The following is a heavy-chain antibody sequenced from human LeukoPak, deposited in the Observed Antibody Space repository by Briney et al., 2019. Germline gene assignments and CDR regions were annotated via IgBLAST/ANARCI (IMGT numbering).Heavy chain of an antibody. J-gene: IGHJ6*03. Sequence: PSQTLSLTCTVSGGSISSSSYYWGWIRQPPGKGLEWIGSIYYSGSTYYNPSLKSRVTMSVDTSKNQFSLKLSSVTAADTAVYYCARDRYYYDSSGTRAYYYYYYMDVWGKGTTVTVSS. D-gene: IGHD3-22*01. CDR2: IYYSGST. CDR3: ARDRYYYDSSGTRAYYYYYYMDV. V-gene: IGHV4-39*07. CDR1: GGSISSSSYY.